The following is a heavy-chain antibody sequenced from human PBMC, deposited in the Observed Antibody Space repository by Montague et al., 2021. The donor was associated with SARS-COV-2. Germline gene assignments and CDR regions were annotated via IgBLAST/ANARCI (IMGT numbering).Heavy chain of an antibody. D-gene: IGHD2-15*01. V-gene: IGHV6-1*01. CDR1: GDSVSTNSGT. CDR3: ARAESGSCGDGNCYQYFFNY. Sequence: CAISGDSVSTNSGTWNWVRLSLLNGLEWLGRPYYRSEWYSYCPVSVKSRISVNPDTSKNQFFLQLNSVTPEDTAVYYCARAESGSCGDGNCYQYFFNYWGQGALVTVSS. J-gene: IGHJ4*02. CDR2: PYYRSEWYS.